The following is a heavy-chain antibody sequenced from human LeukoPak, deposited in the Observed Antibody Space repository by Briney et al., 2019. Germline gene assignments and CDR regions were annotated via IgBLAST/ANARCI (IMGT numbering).Heavy chain of an antibody. CDR1: GYTFTSYG. V-gene: IGHV1-18*01. CDR3: ASPYDSSGYYYSFDY. D-gene: IGHD3-22*01. CDR2: ISAYNGNT. Sequence: ASVRVSCKASGYTFTSYGISWVRQAPGQGLEWMGWISAYNGNTNYAQKLQGRVTMTTDTSTSTAYMELSSLRSEDTAVYYCASPYDSSGYYYSFDYWGQGTLVTVSS. J-gene: IGHJ4*02.